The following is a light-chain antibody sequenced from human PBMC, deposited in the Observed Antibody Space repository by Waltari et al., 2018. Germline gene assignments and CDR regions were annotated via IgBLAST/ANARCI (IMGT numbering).Light chain of an antibody. Sequence: EIVLTQSPATLSLSPGERDTLSCRASQSVSSYLAWYQQKPGQAPGLLIYDASNRATGIPARFSGSGSGTDFTLTISSLEPEDFAVYYCQQRSNWPVTFGQGTRLEIK. CDR1: QSVSSY. CDR2: DAS. J-gene: IGKJ5*01. V-gene: IGKV3-11*01. CDR3: QQRSNWPVT.